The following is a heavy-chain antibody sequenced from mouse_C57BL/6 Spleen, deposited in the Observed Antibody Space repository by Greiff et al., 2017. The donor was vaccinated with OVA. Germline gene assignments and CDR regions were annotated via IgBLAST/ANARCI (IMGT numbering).Heavy chain of an antibody. D-gene: IGHD3-2*02. Sequence: EVKVEESGGGLVKPGGSLKLSCAASGFTFSSYTMSWVRQTPEKRLEWVATISGGGGNTYYPDSVKGRFTISRDNAKNTLYLQMSSLRSEDTALYYCASPDSSGYVAYWGQGTLVTVSA. CDR3: ASPDSSGYVAY. V-gene: IGHV5-9*01. CDR1: GFTFSSYT. CDR2: ISGGGGNT. J-gene: IGHJ3*01.